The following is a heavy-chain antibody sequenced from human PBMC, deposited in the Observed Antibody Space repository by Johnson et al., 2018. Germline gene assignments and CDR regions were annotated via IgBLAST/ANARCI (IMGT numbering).Heavy chain of an antibody. CDR3: ARGRWTDGSVDALDI. D-gene: IGHD2-15*01. CDR1: GFTFSSYG. V-gene: IGHV3-33*01. Sequence: VQLVESGGGVVQPGRSLRLSCAASGFTFSSYGMHWVRQAPGKGLEWVAVIWYDGSNKYYADSVKGRFTISRDNSKNTLYLQMNRQRAEDTAVDYGARGRWTDGSVDALDIWGQGTMVTVSS. CDR2: IWYDGSNK. J-gene: IGHJ3*02.